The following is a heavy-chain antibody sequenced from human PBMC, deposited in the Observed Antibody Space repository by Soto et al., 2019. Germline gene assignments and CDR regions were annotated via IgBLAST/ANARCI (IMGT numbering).Heavy chain of an antibody. CDR1: GGTFSSYA. CDR2: IIPIFGTA. CDR3: ARGGITYYDFCSGPLAGMDV. J-gene: IGHJ6*02. Sequence: ASVKVSCKASGGTFSSYAISWVRQAPGQGLEWMGGIIPIFGTANYAQKFQGRVTITADESTSTAYMELSSLRSEDTAVYYCARGGITYYDFCSGPLAGMDVWAQRTTVTVSS. V-gene: IGHV1-69*13. D-gene: IGHD3-3*01.